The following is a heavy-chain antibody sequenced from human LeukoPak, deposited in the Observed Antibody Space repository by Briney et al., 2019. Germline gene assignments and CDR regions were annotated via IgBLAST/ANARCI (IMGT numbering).Heavy chain of an antibody. D-gene: IGHD3-3*01. J-gene: IGHJ3*02. CDR2: ISAYNGNT. V-gene: IGHV1-18*01. CDR3: ARDKFHPILYDFWSGRHFDAFDI. Sequence: GASVKVSCKASGYTFTSYGISWVRQAPGQGLEWMGWISAYNGNTNYAQKLQGRVTMTTDTSTSTAYMELRSLRSDDTAVYYCARDKFHPILYDFWSGRHFDAFDIWGQGTMVTVSS. CDR1: GYTFTSYG.